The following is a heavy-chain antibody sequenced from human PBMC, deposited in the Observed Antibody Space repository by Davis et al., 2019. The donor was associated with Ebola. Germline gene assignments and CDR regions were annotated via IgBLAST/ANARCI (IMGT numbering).Heavy chain of an antibody. Sequence: GSLRLSCAVSGGSISSSNWWRWVRQPPGKGLEWIGEIYHSGSTNYNPSLKSRVTISVDTSKNQFSLKLSSVTAADTAVYYCARDGWSYYGMDVWGQGTTVTVSS. D-gene: IGHD3-10*01. CDR3: ARDGWSYYGMDV. CDR1: GGSISSSNW. V-gene: IGHV4-4*02. J-gene: IGHJ6*02. CDR2: IYHSGST.